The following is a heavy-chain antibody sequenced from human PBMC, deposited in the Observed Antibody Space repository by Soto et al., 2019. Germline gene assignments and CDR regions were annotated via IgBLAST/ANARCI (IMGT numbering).Heavy chain of an antibody. J-gene: IGHJ4*02. V-gene: IGHV4-39*01. CDR3: ARQRTSVATKAYFDV. D-gene: IGHD2-8*01. CDR1: GYSISRRSYC. Sequence: LSPTCTVPGYSISRRSYCWGLIRQPPGKGLEWIGSIYYSGSTYNNPSLRSRVSMSIDTSKDQFSLKLKSVTAADTALYFCARQRTSVATKAYFDVWGPGSLVTVSS. CDR2: IYYSGST.